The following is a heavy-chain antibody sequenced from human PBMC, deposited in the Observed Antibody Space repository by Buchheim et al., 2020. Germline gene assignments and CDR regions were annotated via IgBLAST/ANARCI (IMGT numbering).Heavy chain of an antibody. CDR1: GGSVSSGSYY. CDR3: ARRGPSARVVAFDP. J-gene: IGHJ5*02. V-gene: IGHV4-61*01. Sequence: QVRLQESGPGLVKPSETLSLTCTVSGGSVSSGSYYWSWIRQPPGKGLEWIGYIYYSGSTNYNPSLKSRVTISVDTSKNQFSLKLSSVTAADTAVYYCARRGPSARVVAFDPWGQGTL. D-gene: IGHD2-15*01. CDR2: IYYSGST.